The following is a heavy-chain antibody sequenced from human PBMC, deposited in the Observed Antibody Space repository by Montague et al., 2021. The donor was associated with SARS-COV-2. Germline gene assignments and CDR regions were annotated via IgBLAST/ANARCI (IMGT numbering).Heavy chain of an antibody. CDR2: IYYSGST. CDR3: ARGIPIAAALINWFDP. CDR1: FFSLRRSS. V-gene: IGHV4-59*01. Sequence: SDPLSLPFPFSFFSLRRSSWSWIRQPPGKGLEWIGYIYYSGSTNYNPSLKSRVTISVDTSKNQFSLKLSSVTAADTAVYYCARGIPIAAALINWFDPRGQGTLVTVSS. D-gene: IGHD6-13*01. J-gene: IGHJ5*02.